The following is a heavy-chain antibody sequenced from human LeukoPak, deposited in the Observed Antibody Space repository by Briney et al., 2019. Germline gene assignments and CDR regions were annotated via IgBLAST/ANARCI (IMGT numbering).Heavy chain of an antibody. V-gene: IGHV4-59*12. D-gene: IGHD2-8*02. CDR2: IYYSVNT. CDR3: ARDGGVAPHNWFDP. CDR1: GASISSYY. Sequence: SETLSLTCTVSGASISSYYWSWIRQPPGKGLEWIGYIYYSVNTYYSPSLKSRVTISVDTSKNQFSLKLSSVTAADTAVYYCARDGGVAPHNWFDPWGQGTLVTVSS. J-gene: IGHJ5*02.